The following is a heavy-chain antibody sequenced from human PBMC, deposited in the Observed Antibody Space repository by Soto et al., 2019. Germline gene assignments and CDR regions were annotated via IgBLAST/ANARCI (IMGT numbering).Heavy chain of an antibody. D-gene: IGHD6-19*01. CDR3: ARAVKQWLVGGDYYYYYMDV. CDR2: ISSSATII. J-gene: IGHJ6*03. V-gene: IGHV3-11*01. Sequence: QVQLVESGGGLVKPGGSLRLSCEASEFTLSDYYMTWIRQAPGKGLEWISYISSSATIIYYADSVKGRFTISRDNAKTSLYLQMNSLRADDTAVYYCARAVKQWLVGGDYYYYYMDVWGKGTTVTVSS. CDR1: EFTLSDYY.